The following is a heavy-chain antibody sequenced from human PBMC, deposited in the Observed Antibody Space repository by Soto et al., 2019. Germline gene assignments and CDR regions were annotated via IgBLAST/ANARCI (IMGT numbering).Heavy chain of an antibody. J-gene: IGHJ6*02. Sequence: QVQLQESGPGLVKPSETLSLTCTVSGGSISSYYWSWIRQPPGKGLEWIGYIYYSGSTNYNPSLTTRVTISVYTPKNQFSLKLSSVTAADTAVYYWARESVWFGELAPYYSGMDVWGQGTTVTVSS. CDR3: ARESVWFGELAPYYSGMDV. V-gene: IGHV4-59*01. CDR2: IYYSGST. CDR1: GGSISSYY. D-gene: IGHD3-10*01.